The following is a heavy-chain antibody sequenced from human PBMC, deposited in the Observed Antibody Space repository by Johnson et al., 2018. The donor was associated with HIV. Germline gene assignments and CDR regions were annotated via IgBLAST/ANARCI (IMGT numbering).Heavy chain of an antibody. J-gene: IGHJ3*02. V-gene: IGHV3-30*18. CDR1: GFTFRSYG. CDR3: VKVQDEWFRALGAFDI. D-gene: IGHD3-10*01. CDR2: LSYDGSKK. Sequence: QVQLVESGGGLVQPGGSLRLSCTASGFTFRSYGMHWVRQAPGKGLEWVAVLSYDGSKKYHDDSVKGRFNISRDNSKNTLYLQMNTLRAEDTAVYYCVKVQDEWFRALGAFDIWGQGTMVTVSS.